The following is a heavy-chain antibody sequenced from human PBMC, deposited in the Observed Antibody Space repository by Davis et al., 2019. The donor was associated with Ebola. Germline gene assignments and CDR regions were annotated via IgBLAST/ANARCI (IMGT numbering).Heavy chain of an antibody. Sequence: PSETLSLTCAVSGGSISSSNWWSWVRQPPGKGLEWIGEIYHSGSTNYNPSLKSRVTISVDKSKNQFSLKLSSVTAADTAVYYCGSTSLGSYMIDDAFDIWGQGTMVTVSS. CDR1: GGSISSSNW. CDR3: GSTSLGSYMIDDAFDI. D-gene: IGHD3-16*01. V-gene: IGHV4-4*02. J-gene: IGHJ3*02. CDR2: IYHSGST.